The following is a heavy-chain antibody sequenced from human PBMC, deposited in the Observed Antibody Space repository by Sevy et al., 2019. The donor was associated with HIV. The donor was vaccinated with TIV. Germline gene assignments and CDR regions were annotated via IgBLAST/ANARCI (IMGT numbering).Heavy chain of an antibody. Sequence: GGSLRLSCAASGFTFNSYAMSWVRQAPGKGLEWVSGISGSGGSTYYADSVKGRFIISRDNSKNTVDLQMNSLRAGDTAVYYCAKVSGSGSPPDYWGQGTLVTVSS. CDR1: GFTFNSYA. J-gene: IGHJ4*02. CDR3: AKVSGSGSPPDY. CDR2: ISGSGGST. D-gene: IGHD3-10*01. V-gene: IGHV3-23*01.